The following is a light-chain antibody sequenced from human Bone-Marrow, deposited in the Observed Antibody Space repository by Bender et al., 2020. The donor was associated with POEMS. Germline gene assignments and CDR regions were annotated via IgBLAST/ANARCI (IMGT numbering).Light chain of an antibody. Sequence: QSALTQPASVSGSPGQSITISCTGTSSDVGSYNLVSWYQQHPGKAPKLMIYEGSKRPSGVSNRFSGSKSGNTASLTISGLQAEDEAEYYCSSYAGSNHVVFGGGTELTVL. CDR3: SSYAGSNHVV. CDR2: EGS. CDR1: SSDVGSYNL. V-gene: IGLV2-23*01. J-gene: IGLJ2*01.